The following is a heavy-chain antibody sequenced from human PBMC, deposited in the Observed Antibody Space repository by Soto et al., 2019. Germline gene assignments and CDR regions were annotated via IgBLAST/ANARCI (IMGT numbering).Heavy chain of an antibody. CDR1: GGSISSSSYY. CDR2: IYYSGST. V-gene: IGHV4-39*01. CDR3: ARHLYSGYDFPLGFDY. Sequence: QLQLQESGPGLVKPSETLSLTCTVSGGSISSSSYYWGWIRQPPGKGLEWIGSIYYSGSTYYNPSLKSRVTISVDTSKNQFSLKLSSVTAADTAVYYCARHLYSGYDFPLGFDYWGQGTLVTVSS. D-gene: IGHD5-12*01. J-gene: IGHJ4*02.